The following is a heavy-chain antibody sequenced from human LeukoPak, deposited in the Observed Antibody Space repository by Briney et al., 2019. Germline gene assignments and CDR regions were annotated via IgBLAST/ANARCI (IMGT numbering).Heavy chain of an antibody. CDR2: SSGSGGST. CDR1: GFSLSSYA. CDR3: AKLGIVVVVAATTWFDP. J-gene: IGHJ5*02. V-gene: IGHV3-23*01. Sequence: GGSLRLSCAASGFSLSSYAMSWVRQAPGKGLEWVSASSGSGGSTYYADSVKGRFTISRDNSKNTLYLQMNSLRAEDTAVYYCAKLGIVVVVAATTWFDPWGQGTLVTVSS. D-gene: IGHD2-15*01.